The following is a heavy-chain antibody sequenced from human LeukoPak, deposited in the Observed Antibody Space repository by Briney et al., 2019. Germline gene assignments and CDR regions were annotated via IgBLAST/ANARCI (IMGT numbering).Heavy chain of an antibody. CDR2: IYSGGST. Sequence: GGSLRLSCAASGFTVSSNYMSWVRQAPGKGLEWVSVIYSGGSTYYADSVKGRFTISRDNSKNTLYLQMNSLRAEDTAVYYCARARSSIAAPPDYWGQGTLVTVSS. CDR3: ARARSSIAAPPDY. D-gene: IGHD6-6*01. J-gene: IGHJ4*02. CDR1: GFTVSSNY. V-gene: IGHV3-53*05.